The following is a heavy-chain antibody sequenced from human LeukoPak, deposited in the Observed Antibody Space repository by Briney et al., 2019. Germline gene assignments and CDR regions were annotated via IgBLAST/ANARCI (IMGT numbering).Heavy chain of an antibody. D-gene: IGHD3-10*01. V-gene: IGHV4-59*08. Sequence: PSETLSLTCTVSGGYISSYYWSWIRQPPGKGLEWIGYIYYSGSTNYNPSLKSRVTISVDTSKNQFSLKLTSVTAADTAVYYCARSYGSGSWYYFDHWGQGTLVTVSS. CDR1: GGYISSYY. J-gene: IGHJ4*02. CDR2: IYYSGST. CDR3: ARSYGSGSWYYFDH.